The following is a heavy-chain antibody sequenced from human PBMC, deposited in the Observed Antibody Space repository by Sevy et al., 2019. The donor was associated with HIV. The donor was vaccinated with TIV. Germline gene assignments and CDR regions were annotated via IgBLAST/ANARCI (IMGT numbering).Heavy chain of an antibody. CDR3: ASCSPGYYYAMDV. CDR2: FYYSGRT. CDR1: GDSIGNNY. D-gene: IGHD2-15*01. J-gene: IGHJ6*02. V-gene: IGHV4-59*01. Sequence: SETLSLTCTVSGDSIGNNYWSWIRQPPGKGLEWIGYFYYSGRTNYNPSLKSRVTISADTSKNQFSLKVISVTAADTAVYFCASCSPGYYYAMDVWVQGTTVTVSS.